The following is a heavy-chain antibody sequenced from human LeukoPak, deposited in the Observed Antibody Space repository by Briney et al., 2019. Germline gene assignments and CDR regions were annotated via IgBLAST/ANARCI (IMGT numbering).Heavy chain of an antibody. Sequence: PGGSLRLSCAAPGFSLSTYAMNWVRQTPEKGLVWVSYIGSSGVTKYYADSVKGRFIISRDNAKNSLFLQMNSLRDDDTAVYFCARKLALWGQGTLVTVSS. CDR3: ARKLAL. CDR2: IGSSGVTK. V-gene: IGHV3-48*02. CDR1: GFSLSTYA. J-gene: IGHJ4*02.